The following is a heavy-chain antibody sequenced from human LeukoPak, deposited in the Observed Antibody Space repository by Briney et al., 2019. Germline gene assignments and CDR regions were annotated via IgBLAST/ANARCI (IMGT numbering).Heavy chain of an antibody. CDR2: VNWSGGGT. V-gene: IGHV3-20*04. J-gene: IGHJ4*02. Sequence: GGSLRLSCAASGFTFADYGMAWVRQTPGKGLEWVSGVNWSGGGTGYADSVTGRFTISRDNAKNSLYLQMNSLRAEDTALYYCARNFGGGDSSGPYYWGQGTLVTVSS. D-gene: IGHD3-22*01. CDR3: ARNFGGGDSSGPYY. CDR1: GFTFADYG.